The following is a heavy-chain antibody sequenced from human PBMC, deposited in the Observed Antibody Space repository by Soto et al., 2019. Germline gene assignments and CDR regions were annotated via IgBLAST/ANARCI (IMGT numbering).Heavy chain of an antibody. CDR3: ARGPSGYSTGSYDWFDP. CDR2: MNPHRGKS. CDR1: GYTFADYD. Sequence: QVQLVQSGAEAREPGASVKVSCKASGYTFADYDINWVRQAAGQGLEWVGWMNPHRGKSGWEQKFQGRVAFTSNISINTAYMELSSLTSDDAAVYFCARGPSGYSTGSYDWFDPWRQGTLVSVST. J-gene: IGHJ5*02. D-gene: IGHD3-10*01. V-gene: IGHV1-8*01.